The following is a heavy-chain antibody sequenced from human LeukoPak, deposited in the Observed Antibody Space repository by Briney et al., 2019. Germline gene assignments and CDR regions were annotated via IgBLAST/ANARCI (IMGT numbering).Heavy chain of an antibody. CDR2: IWFDGSNK. D-gene: IGHD4-11*01. CDR3: ARELPPVMKYYSDY. V-gene: IGHV3-33*01. CDR1: GFSFSSYG. Sequence: GGSLRLSCAASGFSFSSYGMHWVRQAPGKGLEWVAVIWFDGSNKYYADSVKGRFTISRDNSKNTLYLQMDSLRAEDTAVYYCARELPPVMKYYSDYWGQGTLVTVSS. J-gene: IGHJ4*02.